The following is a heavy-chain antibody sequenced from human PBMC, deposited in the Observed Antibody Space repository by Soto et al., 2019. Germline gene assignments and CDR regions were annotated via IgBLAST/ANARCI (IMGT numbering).Heavy chain of an antibody. V-gene: IGHV3-23*01. Sequence: GGSLRLSCAASGFTFSSYAMSWVRQAPGKGLEWVSAISGSGGSTYYADSVKGRFTISRDNSKNTLYLQMSSLRAEDTAVYYCAKGPIWSGYSDYWGQGTLVTVSS. D-gene: IGHD3-3*01. CDR3: AKGPIWSGYSDY. CDR1: GFTFSSYA. CDR2: ISGSGGST. J-gene: IGHJ4*02.